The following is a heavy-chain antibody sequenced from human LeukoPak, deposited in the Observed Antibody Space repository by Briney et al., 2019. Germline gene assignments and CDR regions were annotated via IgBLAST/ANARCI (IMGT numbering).Heavy chain of an antibody. D-gene: IGHD3-22*01. CDR2: VNPNSGGT. CDR1: GNTFTDYY. J-gene: IGHJ4*02. V-gene: IGHV1-2*02. CDR3: ARGGNYYDSSGYYNGGDY. Sequence: ASVKVSCKASGNTFTDYYIHWVRQAPGQALEWMGWVNPNSGGTNYAQKFQGRVTMTRDTSISTAYMELSRLRSDDTAVYYCARGGNYYDSSGYYNGGDYWGQGTLVTVSS.